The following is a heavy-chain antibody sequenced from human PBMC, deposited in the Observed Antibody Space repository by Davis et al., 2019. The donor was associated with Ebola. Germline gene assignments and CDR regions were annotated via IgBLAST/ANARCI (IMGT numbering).Heavy chain of an antibody. D-gene: IGHD6-6*01. J-gene: IGHJ4*02. V-gene: IGHV4-30-4*07. CDR1: GGSISSGGYS. CDR2: IYYSGST. Sequence: PSETLSLTCAVSGGSISSGGYSWSWIRQPPGKGLEWIGYIYYSGSTYYNPSLKSRVTISVDTSKNQFSLKLSSVTAADTAVYYCARRGSSGGDDYWGQGTLVTVSS. CDR3: ARRGSSGGDDY.